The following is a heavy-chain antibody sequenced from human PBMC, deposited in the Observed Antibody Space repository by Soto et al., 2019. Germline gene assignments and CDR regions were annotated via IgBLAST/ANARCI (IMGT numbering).Heavy chain of an antibody. V-gene: IGHV3-23*01. CDR2: ITASGDGT. CDR1: GFAFSNYA. CDR3: ARLDTVAYCSGASCFSDY. Sequence: GGSLRLSCAASGFAFSNYAMSWVRQAPGKGLEWVSTITASGDGTYYADSVKGVFTISRNNSKNTLYLHLLSLSGEETAVYYWARLDTVAYCSGASCFSDYWGQGTLVTVSS. D-gene: IGHD2-15*01. J-gene: IGHJ4*02.